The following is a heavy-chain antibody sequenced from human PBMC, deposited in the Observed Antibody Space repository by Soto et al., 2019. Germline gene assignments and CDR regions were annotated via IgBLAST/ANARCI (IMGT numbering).Heavy chain of an antibody. D-gene: IGHD2-15*01. J-gene: IGHJ4*02. CDR3: VRTSLVVAAATREDY. V-gene: IGHV3-74*01. CDR2: INSDGSST. Sequence: EVQLVESGGGLVQPGGSLRLSCAASGFTFSSYRMHWVRQAPGKGLVWVSRINSDGSSTSYADSVKGRFTISRDNAKNTLYLQRNSPRAEYTAVYYCVRTSLVVAAATREDYWGQGTLVTVSS. CDR1: GFTFSSYR.